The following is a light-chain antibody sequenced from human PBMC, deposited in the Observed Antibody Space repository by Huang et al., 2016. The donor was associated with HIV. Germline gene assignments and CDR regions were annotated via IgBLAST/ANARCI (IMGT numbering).Light chain of an antibody. J-gene: IGKJ1*01. CDR1: QSVLYSSNNKNY. CDR2: WES. V-gene: IGKV4-1*01. CDR3: QQYYSTPWT. Sequence: DIVMTQSPDSLAVSLGERATINCKSSQSVLYSSNNKNYLAWYQQKPGQHPKLLIYWESTREAGVPDRFSGSGSGTDFTLTISSLQAEDVAVYYCQQYYSTPWTFGQGTKVEIK.